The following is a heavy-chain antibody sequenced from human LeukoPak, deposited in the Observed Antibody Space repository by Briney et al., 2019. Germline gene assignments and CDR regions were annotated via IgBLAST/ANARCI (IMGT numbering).Heavy chain of an antibody. CDR3: ARPRSEAMARGHWIFDY. Sequence: GESLKISCRGSGYSFASYWIGWVRQMPGKCLEWREFIYPGDSDTRYSPSFQGQVHISDDKSISTAYLQWTSLKASDTAMYYCARPRSEAMARGHWIFDYWGQGTLVTVSS. CDR1: GYSFASYW. D-gene: IGHD5-18*01. V-gene: IGHV5-51*01. CDR2: IYPGDSDT. J-gene: IGHJ4*02.